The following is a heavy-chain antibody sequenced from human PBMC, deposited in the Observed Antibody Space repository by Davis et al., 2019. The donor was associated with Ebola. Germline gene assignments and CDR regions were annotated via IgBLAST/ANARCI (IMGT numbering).Heavy chain of an antibody. J-gene: IGHJ4*02. CDR2: INHSGST. CDR3: ARGYSYGSRIFDY. Sequence: SETLSLTCAVYGGSFSGYYWSWIRQPPGKGLEWIGEINHSGSTNYNPSLKSRVTISVDKSKNQFSLKLSSVTAADTAVYYCARGYSYGSRIFDYWGQGTLVTVS. V-gene: IGHV4-34*01. CDR1: GGSFSGYY. D-gene: IGHD5-18*01.